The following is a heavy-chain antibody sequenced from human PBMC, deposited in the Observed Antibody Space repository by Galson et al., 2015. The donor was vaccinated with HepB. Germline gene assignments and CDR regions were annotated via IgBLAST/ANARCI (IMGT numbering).Heavy chain of an antibody. CDR1: GSTFTSYD. D-gene: IGHD2-2*01. V-gene: IGHV1-8*01. CDR2: MNPNSGNT. J-gene: IGHJ6*02. Sequence: SVTVSCKASGSTFTSYDINWVRQATGQGLEWMGWMNPNSGNTGYAQKFQGRVTMTRNTSISTAYMELSSLRSEDTAVYYCARGVGSTSWGVYYYYYYGMDVWDQGTTVTVSS. CDR3: ARGVGSTSWGVYYYYYYGMDV.